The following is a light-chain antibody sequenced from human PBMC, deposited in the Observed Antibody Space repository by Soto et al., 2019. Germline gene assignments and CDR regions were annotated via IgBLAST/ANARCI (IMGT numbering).Light chain of an antibody. CDR2: GAS. CDR1: QSVSSN. Sequence: EIVMTQSPATLSVSPGERATLSCRASQSVSSNLAWYQQKPGQAPRLLIYGASTRATGIPARFSGSGSGTEFTLTISRLEPEDSAVYYCQQYGSSSWTFGQGTKV. CDR3: QQYGSSSWT. V-gene: IGKV3-15*01. J-gene: IGKJ1*01.